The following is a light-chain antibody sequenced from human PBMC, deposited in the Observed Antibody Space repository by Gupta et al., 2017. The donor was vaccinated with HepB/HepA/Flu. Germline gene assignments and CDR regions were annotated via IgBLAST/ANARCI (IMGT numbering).Light chain of an antibody. V-gene: IGKV4-1*01. Sequence: DIVLTQSPDSLAVSLGERATINCKASQSVLYSSNNNNYLAWYQQKPGQPPKLLFYWASTRESGVPDRFSGSGSGTDFTLTISSVEAEDGAVYYCHQYKTTPCTFGQGTKLEIE. CDR3: HQYKTTPCT. J-gene: IGKJ2*02. CDR1: QSVLYSSNNNNY. CDR2: WAS.